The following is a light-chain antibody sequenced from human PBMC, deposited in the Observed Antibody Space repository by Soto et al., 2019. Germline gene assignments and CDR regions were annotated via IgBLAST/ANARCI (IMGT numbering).Light chain of an antibody. CDR1: YNIGSNT. V-gene: IGLV1-44*01. CDR3: SAWDDSLNGNYV. CDR2: SSN. J-gene: IGLJ1*01. Sequence: QSVLTQPPSASGTPGQRVTISCSGSYNIGSNTVNWYQQLPGTAPKLLIYSSNQRPSGIPDRFSGSKSGTSASLAISGLQSEDEADYYCSAWDDSLNGNYVFGSGTKVTVL.